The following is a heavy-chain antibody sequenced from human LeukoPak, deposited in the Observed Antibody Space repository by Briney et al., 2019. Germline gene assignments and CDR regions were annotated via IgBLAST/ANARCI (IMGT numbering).Heavy chain of an antibody. D-gene: IGHD4-17*01. J-gene: IGHJ4*02. CDR1: GYSISSGYY. V-gene: IGHV4-38-2*02. Sequence: SGTLSLTCAVSGYSISSGYYWGWIRQPPGKGLEWIGSIYHSGGTYYNPSLKSRVTISVDTSKNQFSLKLSSVTAADTAVYYCARDRDYGDWYDYWGQGTLVTVSS. CDR3: ARDRDYGDWYDY. CDR2: IYHSGGT.